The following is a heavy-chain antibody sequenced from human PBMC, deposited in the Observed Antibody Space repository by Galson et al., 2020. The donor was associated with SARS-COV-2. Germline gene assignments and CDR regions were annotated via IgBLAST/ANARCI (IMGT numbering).Heavy chain of an antibody. CDR1: GASMSSYY. Sequence: ETSETLSLTCSVSGASMSSYYWNWIRHSPGKGLEWIGFIHDSGITHINPSLKSRGTMSLDMSKNQFSLRLSSVTAADTAVYYCAICAGDPSAALETHFDSWGQGILVTVSS. V-gene: IGHV4-59*08. J-gene: IGHJ4*02. CDR2: IHDSGIT. CDR3: AICAGDPSAALETHFDS. D-gene: IGHD6-25*01.